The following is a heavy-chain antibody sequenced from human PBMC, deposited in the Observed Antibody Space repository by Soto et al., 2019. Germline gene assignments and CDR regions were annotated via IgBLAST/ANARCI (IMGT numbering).Heavy chain of an antibody. CDR1: GFTFGSYA. J-gene: IGHJ4*02. CDR2: ISGSGGST. Sequence: GGSLRLSCAASGFTFGSYAMSWVRQAPGKGLEWVSAISGSGGSTYYADSVKGRFTISRDNSKNTLYLQMNSLRAEDTVVYYCARARSAEKPDYFDYWGQGTLVTVSS. V-gene: IGHV3-23*01. CDR3: ARARSAEKPDYFDY.